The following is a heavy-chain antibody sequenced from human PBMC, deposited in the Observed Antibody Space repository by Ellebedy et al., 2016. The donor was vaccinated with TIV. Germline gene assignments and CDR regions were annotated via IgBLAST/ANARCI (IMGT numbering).Heavy chain of an antibody. CDR3: ARVQAFHRMKGGGYFYYYAMDV. V-gene: IGHV4-4*07. J-gene: IGHJ6*02. CDR2: IFTSGTT. CDR1: GGSITNSH. Sequence: MPSETLSLTCTVSGGSITNSHWSWVRQPAGKGLEWIGRIFTSGTTNYNPSLTSRVTMSLDTSKNQISLRLTSVSAADTAVYYCARVQAFHRMKGGGYFYYYAMDVWGQGTTVAVSS. D-gene: IGHD1-26*01.